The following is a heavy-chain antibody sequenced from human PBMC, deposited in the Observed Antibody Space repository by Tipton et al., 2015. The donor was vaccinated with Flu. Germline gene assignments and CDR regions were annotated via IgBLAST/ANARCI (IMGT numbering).Heavy chain of an antibody. CDR1: GFTFSSYA. J-gene: IGHJ3*02. CDR3: ASDGAGDAFDI. CDR2: ITYDGSNK. Sequence: SLRLSCAASGFTFSSYAMHWVRQAPGKGLEWVAVITYDGSNKYYADSVKGRFTISRDNSKNTLYLQMNSLRAEDTAVYYCASDGAGDAFDIGGEGTMVTVS. D-gene: IGHD3-16*01. V-gene: IGHV3-30*04.